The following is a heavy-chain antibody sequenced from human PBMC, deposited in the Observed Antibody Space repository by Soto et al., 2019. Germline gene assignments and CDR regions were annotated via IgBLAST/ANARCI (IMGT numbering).Heavy chain of an antibody. D-gene: IGHD2-21*02. J-gene: IGHJ6*02. V-gene: IGHV1-18*01. CDR1: GYTLTTYG. Sequence: QVQLVQSGAEVKKPGASVKVSCMAPGYTLTTYGFTWVRQAPGQGLEWMGWISAHNGNTHYAQKLQGRVTMTTDTSTGTAYMELRSLRFDDTATYYCARRFCGGDCYSYYYYGMDVWGQGTTVTVSS. CDR2: ISAHNGNT. CDR3: ARRFCGGDCYSYYYYGMDV.